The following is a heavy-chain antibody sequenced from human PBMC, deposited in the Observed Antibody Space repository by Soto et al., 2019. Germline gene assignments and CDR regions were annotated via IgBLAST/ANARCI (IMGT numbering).Heavy chain of an antibody. CDR1: GASISSSDW. D-gene: IGHD3-22*01. Sequence: QVQLQESGPGLAKPSGTLSLTCAVSGASISSSDWWTWVRQPPGKGLEWIGEISHSGSTNYSPSLRGRVTISVDKSKNQFSLKLTSVTAADTAVYYCARAYDRTVSPARYFDFWGQGTLVTVSS. CDR2: ISHSGST. V-gene: IGHV4-4*02. J-gene: IGHJ4*02. CDR3: ARAYDRTVSPARYFDF.